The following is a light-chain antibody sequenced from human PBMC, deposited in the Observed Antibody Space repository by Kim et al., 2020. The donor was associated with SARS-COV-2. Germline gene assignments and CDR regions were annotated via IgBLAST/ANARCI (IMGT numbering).Light chain of an antibody. CDR1: KLGDKY. V-gene: IGLV3-1*01. J-gene: IGLJ2*01. CDR2: QHT. Sequence: SYELTQPPSVSVSPGQTASITCSGDKLGDKYASWYQQKPGQSPVLVIYQHTKRPSGIPERFSGSNSGNTATLTISGTQTMDEADYYCQAWDSSRGVFGGGTQLTVL. CDR3: QAWDSSRGV.